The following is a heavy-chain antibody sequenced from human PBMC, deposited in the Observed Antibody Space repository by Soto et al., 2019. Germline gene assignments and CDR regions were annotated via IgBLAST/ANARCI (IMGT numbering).Heavy chain of an antibody. V-gene: IGHV5-51*01. Sequence: GESLTISCKGSGDSLTSYWIGWVRQMPGKGLEGRGIIYPGDSNTRYSPSLQGQVTISVDKSISTAYLQWSSLKATDTAMYYCARHAYDFWSGHPNPRYYYGMDVWGQGTTVTVSS. CDR1: GDSLTSYW. D-gene: IGHD3-3*01. CDR2: IYPGDSNT. CDR3: ARHAYDFWSGHPNPRYYYGMDV. J-gene: IGHJ6*02.